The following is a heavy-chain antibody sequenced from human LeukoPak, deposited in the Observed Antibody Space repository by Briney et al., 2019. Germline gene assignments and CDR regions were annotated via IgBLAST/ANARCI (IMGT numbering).Heavy chain of an antibody. CDR1: GGTFSSYA. J-gene: IGHJ5*02. V-gene: IGHV1-69*04. CDR2: IIPIFGIA. D-gene: IGHD4-23*01. CDR3: ARDRVYGGNPGGRNWFDP. Sequence: GASVKVSCKASGGTFSSYAISWVRQAPEQGLEWMGRIIPIFGIANYAQKFQGRVTITADKSTSTAYMELSSLRSEDTAVYYCARDRVYGGNPGGRNWFDPWGQGTLVTVSS.